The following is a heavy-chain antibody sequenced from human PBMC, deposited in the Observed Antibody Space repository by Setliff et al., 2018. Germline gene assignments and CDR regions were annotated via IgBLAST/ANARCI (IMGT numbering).Heavy chain of an antibody. Sequence: SETLSLTCTVSGGSISNYYWSRIRQPPGKGLEWIGYIHGRGSTNYNPSLKSRVTISVDTSNNQFSLNLNSVSAADTAVYYCAKIKPGGGSFDIWGQGTMVTVSS. V-gene: IGHV4-59*08. CDR1: GGSISNYY. D-gene: IGHD3-10*01. CDR2: IHGRGST. CDR3: AKIKPGGGSFDI. J-gene: IGHJ3*02.